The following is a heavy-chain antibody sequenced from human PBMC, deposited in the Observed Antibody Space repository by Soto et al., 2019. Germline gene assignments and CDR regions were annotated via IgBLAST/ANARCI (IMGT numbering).Heavy chain of an antibody. V-gene: IGHV3-23*01. CDR2: ISSYGDFT. D-gene: IGHD3-22*01. Sequence: EVQLLESGGDLIQPGGSLRLSCAASGFTFNIYAMTWVRQAPGKGLEWVSAISSYGDFTYYADSVEGRFTISRDNSKNTLYLQMNSLRAEDTAVYYCAKDRYLDHDSRGYLFDTWGQGTLVTVSS. CDR1: GFTFNIYA. J-gene: IGHJ5*02. CDR3: AKDRYLDHDSRGYLFDT.